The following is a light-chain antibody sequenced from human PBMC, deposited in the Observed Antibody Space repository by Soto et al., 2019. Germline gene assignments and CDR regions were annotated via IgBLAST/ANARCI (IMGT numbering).Light chain of an antibody. CDR2: TNN. CDR3: ATWDDSRKGV. J-gene: IGLJ1*01. CDR1: SSDIESHT. V-gene: IGLV1-44*01. Sequence: VLTQPPSASGTPGQRITISCSGSSSDIESHTVNWYQQVPGKAPKLLINTNNQRPSGVPARFSGSKSGASASLAISGLQSEDEATYYCATWDDSRKGVFGTGTKGTVL.